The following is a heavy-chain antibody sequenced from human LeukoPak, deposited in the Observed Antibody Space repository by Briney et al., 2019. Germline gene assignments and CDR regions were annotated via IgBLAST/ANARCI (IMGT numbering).Heavy chain of an antibody. J-gene: IGHJ6*03. V-gene: IGHV4-59*01. CDR3: ARGYSNYPLYMDV. CDR1: GGSISSYY. CDR2: IYYSGST. D-gene: IGHD4-11*01. Sequence: SEALSLTCSVSGGSISSYYWSWIRQPPGKGLEWIGYIYYSGSTNYNPSLKSRVTISVDTSKNQFSLKLSSVTAADTAVYYCARGYSNYPLYMDVWGKGTTVTVSS.